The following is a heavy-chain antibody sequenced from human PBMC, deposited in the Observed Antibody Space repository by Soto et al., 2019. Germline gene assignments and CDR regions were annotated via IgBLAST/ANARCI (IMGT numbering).Heavy chain of an antibody. J-gene: IGHJ1*01. CDR2: INPYSGGA. CDR3: ADAPDGPFFQH. Sequence: ASVKVSCKASGYTFTDYFIHWVRQAPGQGLEWIGWINPYSGGADLSQKFQGRVTITKDTSKNQIVLTMTNMDPVDTATYYCADAPDGPFFQHWGQGTLVTVSS. V-gene: IGHV1-2*02. CDR1: GYTFTDYF. D-gene: IGHD2-8*01.